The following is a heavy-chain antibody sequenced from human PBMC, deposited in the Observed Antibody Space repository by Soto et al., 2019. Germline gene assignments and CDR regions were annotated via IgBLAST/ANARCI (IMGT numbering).Heavy chain of an antibody. D-gene: IGHD3-10*01. CDR2: IYHSGST. Sequence: SEALSLTCAVSGGSISSGNWWSWVRQPPGKGLEWIGEIYHSGSTNYNPSLKSRVTISVDKSKTQFSLRLSSVTAADTAVYYCARVISPMAPSDYWGQGTLVT. CDR1: GGSISSGNW. CDR3: ARVISPMAPSDY. J-gene: IGHJ4*02. V-gene: IGHV4-4*02.